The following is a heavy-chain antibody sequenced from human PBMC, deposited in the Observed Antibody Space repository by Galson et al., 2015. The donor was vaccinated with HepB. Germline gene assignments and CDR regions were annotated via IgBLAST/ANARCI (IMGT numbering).Heavy chain of an antibody. Sequence: SCKASGYTFTTYGISWVRQAPGQGLEWVGWISAYNGNTNYAQKLQDRVTMTTDTSTNTAYMDLRSLRSDDTAVYYCARDGEMAVLPDAFDIWGQGTMVTVSS. J-gene: IGHJ3*02. CDR2: ISAYNGNT. D-gene: IGHD5-24*01. CDR3: ARDGEMAVLPDAFDI. V-gene: IGHV1-18*01. CDR1: GYTFTTYG.